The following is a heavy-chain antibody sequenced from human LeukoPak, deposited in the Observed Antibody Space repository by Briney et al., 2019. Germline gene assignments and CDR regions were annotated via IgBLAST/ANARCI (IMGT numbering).Heavy chain of an antibody. CDR1: GFSFHDYA. D-gene: IGHD6-13*01. J-gene: IGHJ4*02. Sequence: GGSLRLSCAASGFSFHDYAMHWVRQAPGKSLEWVSLISWDGGGTFYADSVKGRFTISRDDSTKSLFLQMNSLRPEDTALYYCVREAYSSSWYFDYWGQGTLVTVSS. V-gene: IGHV3-43D*03. CDR3: VREAYSSSWYFDY. CDR2: ISWDGGGT.